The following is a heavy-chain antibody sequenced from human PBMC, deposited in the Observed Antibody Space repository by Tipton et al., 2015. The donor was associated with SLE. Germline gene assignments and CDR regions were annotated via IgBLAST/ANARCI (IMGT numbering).Heavy chain of an antibody. J-gene: IGHJ6*02. D-gene: IGHD3-10*01. CDR2: IYYSGST. CDR3: ADRESAGEYYGMDV. CDR1: GFTVSSNY. Sequence: LRLSCAASGFTVSSNYMSWVRQPPGKGLEWIGSIYYSGSTYYNPSLKSRVTISVDTSKNQFSLKLSSVTAADTAVYYCADRESAGEYYGMDVWGQGTTVTVSS. V-gene: IGHV4-59*04.